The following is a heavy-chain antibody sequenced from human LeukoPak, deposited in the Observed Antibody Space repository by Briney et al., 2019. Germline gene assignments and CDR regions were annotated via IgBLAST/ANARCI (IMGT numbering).Heavy chain of an antibody. J-gene: IGHJ3*02. CDR1: GFRFSDYC. CDR2: SQNKGNNCIT. V-gene: IGHV3-72*01. Sequence: GGSLRLSCEASGFRFSDYCMDWVRQAPGKGLEWVARSQNKGNNCITEYAASVRGRFITSRDDSKNSLYLQINSLKTEDTALYYCTRPFVNGCSAFDIWGQGTMLTVSS. CDR3: TRPFVNGCSAFDI. D-gene: IGHD3-10*02.